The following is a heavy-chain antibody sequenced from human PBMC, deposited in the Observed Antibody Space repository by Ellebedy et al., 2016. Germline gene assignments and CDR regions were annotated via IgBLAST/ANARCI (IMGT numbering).Heavy chain of an antibody. CDR2: IIWNSAAI. Sequence: GGSLRLXXATSGFTFDDYAFHWVRQVPGKGLEWVSGIIWNSAAIGYGESVKGRFTISRDRAKNYVYLQMNSLRVEDTALYYCAKGTMDYLHHWGQGTLVTVSS. J-gene: IGHJ4*02. D-gene: IGHD4/OR15-4a*01. V-gene: IGHV3-9*01. CDR1: GFTFDDYA. CDR3: AKGTMDYLHH.